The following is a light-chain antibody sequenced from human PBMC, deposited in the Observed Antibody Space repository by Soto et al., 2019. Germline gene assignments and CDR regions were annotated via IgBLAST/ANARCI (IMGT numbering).Light chain of an antibody. CDR2: GAS. CDR1: QSVSSN. J-gene: IGKJ1*01. V-gene: IGKV3-15*01. Sequence: EIVMTQSPATLSVSPGERDPLSCRASQSVSSNLAWYQQKPGQAPRLLIYGASTRATGIPARFSGSGSGTEFTLTISSLQSEDYAVYYCHQYNNWPPWTFGQGTKVDIK. CDR3: HQYNNWPPWT.